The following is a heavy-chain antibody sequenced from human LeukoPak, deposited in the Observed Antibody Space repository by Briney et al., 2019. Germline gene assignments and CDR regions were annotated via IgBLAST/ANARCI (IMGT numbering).Heavy chain of an antibody. V-gene: IGHV4-39*01. D-gene: IGHD6-19*01. J-gene: IGHJ4*02. Sequence: PSETLSLTCTVSGGSISSSSSYWGWIRQPPGKGLEWIGSIYYSGSTYYNPSLKSRVTISVDTSKNQFSLKLSSVTAADTAVYYCARHKRAVAGTLGYWGQGTLVTVSS. CDR1: GGSISSSSSY. CDR3: ARHKRAVAGTLGY. CDR2: IYYSGST.